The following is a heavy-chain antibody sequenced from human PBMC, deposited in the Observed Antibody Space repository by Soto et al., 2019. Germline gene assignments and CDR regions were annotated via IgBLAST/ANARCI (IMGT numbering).Heavy chain of an antibody. CDR2: IIPIVGTG. CDR3: ARVVILVPTASTHYYYHMDV. D-gene: IGHD2-2*01. V-gene: IGHV1-69*01. J-gene: IGHJ6*02. Sequence: QVPLVQSGAEVRKPGSSVTVSCKASGGTFSNYAISWVRQAPGQGLEWMGGIIPIVGTGSYAQKFQGRVTITADEPTTTADMERSSLRFEDTAVYYCARVVILVPTASTHYYYHMDVWGPGTTVTVSS. CDR1: GGTFSNYA.